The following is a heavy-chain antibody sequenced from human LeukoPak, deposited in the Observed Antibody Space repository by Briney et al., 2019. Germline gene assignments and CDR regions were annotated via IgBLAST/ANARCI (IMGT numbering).Heavy chain of an antibody. CDR2: MNPNSGNT. CDR3: ARAAGDLDY. J-gene: IGHJ4*02. V-gene: IGHV1-8*01. Sequence: ASVKVSCKASGYTFTSYDINWVRQATGQGLEWVGWMNPNSGNTGSAQKFQGRVSMTRDTSISTAYMELSSLRSEDTAIYYCARAAGDLDYWGRGTLVTVSS. CDR1: GYTFTSYD.